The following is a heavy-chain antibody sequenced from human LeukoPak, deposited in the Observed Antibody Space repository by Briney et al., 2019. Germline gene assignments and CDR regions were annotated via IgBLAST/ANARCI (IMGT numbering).Heavy chain of an antibody. D-gene: IGHD3-10*01. CDR2: ISAYNGNT. CDR3: ARGKGIRGGSYHLDEFDY. V-gene: IGHV1-18*01. J-gene: IGHJ4*02. Sequence: EASVKVSCKASGGTFSSYAISWVRQAPGQGLEWMGWISAYNGNTNYAQKLQGRVTMTTDTSTSTVYMELRSLRSDDTAVYYCARGKGIRGGSYHLDEFDYWGQGTLVTVSS. CDR1: GGTFSSYA.